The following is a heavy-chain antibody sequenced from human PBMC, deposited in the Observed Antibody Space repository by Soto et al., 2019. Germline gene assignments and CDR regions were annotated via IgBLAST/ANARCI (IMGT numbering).Heavy chain of an antibody. J-gene: IGHJ6*02. V-gene: IGHV1-46*01. D-gene: IGHD3-22*01. Sequence: ASVKVSCKASGYTFTSFDMHWVRQAPGQGLEWMGMITPTIGTTYYAQGFHGRVTMTADTSTSTAYMELSSLRSEDTAVYYCARVWSYDSSGYYRPEYYYGMDVWGQGTTVTVSS. CDR3: ARVWSYDSSGYYRPEYYYGMDV. CDR1: GYTFTSFD. CDR2: ITPTIGTT.